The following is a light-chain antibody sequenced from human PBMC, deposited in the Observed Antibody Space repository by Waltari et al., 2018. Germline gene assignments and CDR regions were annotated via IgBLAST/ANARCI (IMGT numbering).Light chain of an antibody. J-gene: IGLJ7*01. V-gene: IGLV1-51*02. CDR2: EDS. CDR1: SSNIGINY. CDR3: GTWDSSLSGAV. Sequence: QSVLTQPPSVSAAPGQRVTISCSGGSSNIGINYVSRYRQFPGTAPKLLIYEDSERPSGIPGRFSGSKSGTSATLDITGLQAGDEADYYCGTWDSSLSGAVFGGGTHLTVL.